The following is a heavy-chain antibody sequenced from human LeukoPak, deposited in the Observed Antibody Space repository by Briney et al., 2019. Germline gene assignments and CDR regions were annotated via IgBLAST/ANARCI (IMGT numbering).Heavy chain of an antibody. CDR3: ASGSTPGSGYYFDS. V-gene: IGHV3-33*01. CDR2: IWYDGSNK. J-gene: IGHJ4*01. CDR1: GFTYTGYG. Sequence: GGSLRLSCGASGFTYTGYGMHWVRQAPGKGLEWVALIWYDGSNKYYADSVKGRFTISRDNSKNTLYLQMNSLRAEDTDIYYCASGSTPGSGYYFDSWGPGTLVTVSS. D-gene: IGHD3-22*01.